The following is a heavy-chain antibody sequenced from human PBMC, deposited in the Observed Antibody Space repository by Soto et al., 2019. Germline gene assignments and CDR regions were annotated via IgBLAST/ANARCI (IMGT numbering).Heavy chain of an antibody. V-gene: IGHV1-3*01. D-gene: IGHD2-2*01. CDR2: INAGNGNT. CDR3: ARDLSYQLLQNWFDP. J-gene: IGHJ5*02. Sequence: GASVKVASKASGYTVSISVIAGVRKAPGQRLEWMGWINAGNGNTKYSQKFQGRVTITRDTSASTAYMELSSLRSEDTAVYYCARDLSYQLLQNWFDPWGQGTLVTVSS. CDR1: GYTVSISV.